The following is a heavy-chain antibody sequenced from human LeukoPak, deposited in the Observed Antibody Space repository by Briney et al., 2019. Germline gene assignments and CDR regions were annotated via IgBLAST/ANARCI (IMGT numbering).Heavy chain of an antibody. CDR1: GGSISSYY. D-gene: IGHD3-22*01. V-gene: IGHV4-4*07. CDR2: IYTSWST. CDR3: ASGRVYYDSSGYYFDC. Sequence: SETLSLTCTVSGGSISSYYWSWIRQPAGKGLEWIGRIYTSWSTNYNPSLQSRVTMSVDTSKNQFSLKLSSVTAADTAVYYCASGRVYYDSSGYYFDCWGQGTLVTVSS. J-gene: IGHJ4*02.